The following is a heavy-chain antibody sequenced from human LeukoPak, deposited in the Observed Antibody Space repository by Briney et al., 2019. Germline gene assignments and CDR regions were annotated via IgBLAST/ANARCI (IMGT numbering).Heavy chain of an antibody. J-gene: IGHJ4*02. CDR3: ARDSLGDYIDF. V-gene: IGHV3-21*06. Sequence: PGGSLRLSCAASGFTFSYFSMNWVRQAPGRGLEWVSGIGSGRNYINYADSVKGRFTISRDNAKSSLHLQMNSLRAEDTAVYYCARDSLGDYIDFWGQGTQVTVSS. CDR1: GFTFSYFS. D-gene: IGHD4-17*01. CDR2: IGSGRNYI.